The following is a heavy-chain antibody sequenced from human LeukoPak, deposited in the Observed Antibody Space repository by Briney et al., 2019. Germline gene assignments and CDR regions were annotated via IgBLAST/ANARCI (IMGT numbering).Heavy chain of an antibody. Sequence: SETLSLTCTVSGDSISTYFWSWIRQPPGKGLEWIGYISYSGSTNYKPSLKSRVTISVDTSKNQFSLKLSSVIAADTAVYYCARTQMRYFFDYWGQGTLVTVSS. D-gene: IGHD5-24*01. CDR2: ISYSGST. CDR1: GDSISTYF. V-gene: IGHV4-59*01. CDR3: ARTQMRYFFDY. J-gene: IGHJ4*02.